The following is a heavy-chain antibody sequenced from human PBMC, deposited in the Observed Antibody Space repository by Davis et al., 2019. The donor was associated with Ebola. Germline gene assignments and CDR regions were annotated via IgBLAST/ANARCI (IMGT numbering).Heavy chain of an antibody. Sequence: GESLKISCSASGFTFSSYAMHWVRQAPGKGLEYVSAISSNGGSTYYADSVKGRFTISRDNSKNTLYLQMSSLRAEDTAVYYCVKDRSRWPEGWFDPWGQGTLVTVSS. J-gene: IGHJ5*02. CDR2: ISSNGGST. CDR1: GFTFSSYA. CDR3: VKDRSRWPEGWFDP. V-gene: IGHV3-64D*08. D-gene: IGHD1-14*01.